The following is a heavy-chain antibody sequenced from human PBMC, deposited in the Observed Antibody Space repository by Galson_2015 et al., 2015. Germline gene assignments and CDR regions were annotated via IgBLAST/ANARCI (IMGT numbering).Heavy chain of an antibody. CDR2: IYYSGST. J-gene: IGHJ4*02. D-gene: IGHD1-7*01. Sequence: SETLSLICIVPGGSISSAYWSWIRQPPGRGLEWIGYIYYSGSTTYNPSLKSRVTISVDTSKNQFSLKLSSVTPADTAVYYCARGTRDPTTVFDYWGQGILVTVSS. CDR1: GGSISSAY. CDR3: ARGTRDPTTVFDY. V-gene: IGHV4-59*01.